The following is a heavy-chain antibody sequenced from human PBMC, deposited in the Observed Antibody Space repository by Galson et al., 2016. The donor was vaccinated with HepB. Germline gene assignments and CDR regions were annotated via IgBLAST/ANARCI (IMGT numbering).Heavy chain of an antibody. CDR3: ARGGAYYYN. Sequence: TLSLTCTVSGGSISSGTYYWSWIRQRGKGLEWIGRIYTSGNTNYNPSLKRRVTISVDTSKNQFSLKLSSVTAAATAGYFCARGGAYYYNWGQGTLVTVSS. V-gene: IGHV4-61*02. D-gene: IGHD2-21*02. CDR1: GGSISSGTYY. J-gene: IGHJ4*02. CDR2: IYTSGNT.